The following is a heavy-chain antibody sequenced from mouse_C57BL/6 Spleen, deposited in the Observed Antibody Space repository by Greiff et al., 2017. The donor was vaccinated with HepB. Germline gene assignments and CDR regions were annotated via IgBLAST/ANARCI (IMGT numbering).Heavy chain of an antibody. CDR3: ARNYYGYDGYFYAMDY. CDR1: GFTFSDYG. V-gene: IGHV5-17*01. Sequence: DVKLVESGGGLVKPGGSLKLSCAASGFTFSDYGMHWVRQAPEKGLEWVAYISSGSSTIYYADTVKGRFTISRDNAKNTLFLQMTSLRSEDTAMYYCARNYYGYDGYFYAMDYWGQGTSVTVSS. CDR2: ISSGSSTI. D-gene: IGHD2-2*01. J-gene: IGHJ4*01.